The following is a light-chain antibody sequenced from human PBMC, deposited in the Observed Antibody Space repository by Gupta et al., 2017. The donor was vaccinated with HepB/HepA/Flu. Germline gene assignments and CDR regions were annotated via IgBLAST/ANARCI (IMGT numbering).Light chain of an antibody. Sequence: QSVLTQPPSASGTPGQRVTISCSGSSSNIGSNYVYWYQQFPGTAPKLLIYRNNQRPSGVPDRFSGSKSGTSASLASSGLRADDEADYYCATWDDSRSGYVFGNGTNVTVL. CDR3: ATWDDSRSGYV. CDR1: SSNIGSNY. CDR2: RNN. V-gene: IGLV1-47*01. J-gene: IGLJ1*01.